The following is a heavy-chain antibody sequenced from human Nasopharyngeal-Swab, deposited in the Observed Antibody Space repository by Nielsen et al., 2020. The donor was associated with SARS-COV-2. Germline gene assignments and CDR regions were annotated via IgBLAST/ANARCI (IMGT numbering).Heavy chain of an antibody. Sequence: GESLKISCAASGFTFSSYWMSWVRQAPGKGLEWVANIKQDGSEKYYVDSVKGRFTISRDNAKNSLYPQMNSLRAEDTAVYYCAKDVRGSGSLGCMDVWGQGTTGTVSS. J-gene: IGHJ6*02. V-gene: IGHV3-7*03. CDR2: IKQDGSEK. CDR1: GFTFSSYW. CDR3: AKDVRGSGSLGCMDV. D-gene: IGHD3-10*01.